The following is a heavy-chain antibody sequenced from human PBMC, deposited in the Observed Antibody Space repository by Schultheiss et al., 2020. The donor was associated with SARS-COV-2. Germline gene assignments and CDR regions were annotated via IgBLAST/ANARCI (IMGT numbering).Heavy chain of an antibody. V-gene: IGHV3-30*01. CDR2: LSYDGGNK. D-gene: IGHD4-17*01. Sequence: GESLKISCAASGFTFSNYAMSWVRQAPGRGLEWVALLSYDGGNKLYADSVKGRFAISRDNSKNTLYLQMNSLTPEDTAVYHCARDLKDGDYAGVFDFWGQGTLVTVSS. CDR3: ARDLKDGDYAGVFDF. CDR1: GFTFSNYA. J-gene: IGHJ4*02.